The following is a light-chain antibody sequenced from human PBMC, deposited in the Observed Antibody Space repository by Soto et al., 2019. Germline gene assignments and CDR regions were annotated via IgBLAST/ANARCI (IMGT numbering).Light chain of an antibody. J-gene: IGKJ1*01. CDR1: QTITTY. Sequence: EMVLTLSLATLSLSPGEGATLSCRASQTITTYLAWYQQKPVQAPRLLIYGASNRATGIPDRFSGSGSGTDFTLTISRLEPEDIPVYYCHSSCLSDTFGQGAKVDIK. CDR3: HSSCLSDT. CDR2: GAS. V-gene: IGKV3-11*01.